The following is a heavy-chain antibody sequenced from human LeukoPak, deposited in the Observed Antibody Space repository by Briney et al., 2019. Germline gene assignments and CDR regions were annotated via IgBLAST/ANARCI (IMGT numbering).Heavy chain of an antibody. D-gene: IGHD6-13*01. V-gene: IGHV3-21*01. J-gene: IGHJ4*02. CDR2: ISSSCSYI. Sequence: GGSLRLSCAASGFSFSSYSMNWVRQAPGKGLEWVSSISSSCSYIYYADSVKGRFTISRDNAKNSLYLQMNSLRAEDTAVYYCARDRVVAAAAHFDYWGQGTLVTVSS. CDR3: ARDRVVAAAAHFDY. CDR1: GFSFSSYS.